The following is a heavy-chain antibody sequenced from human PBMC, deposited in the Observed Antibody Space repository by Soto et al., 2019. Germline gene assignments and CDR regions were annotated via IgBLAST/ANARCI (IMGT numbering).Heavy chain of an antibody. CDR2: MNPNSGNT. D-gene: IGHD2-2*01. Sequence: ASVNVSCKASGYTFTSYDINWVRQATGQGLEWMGWMNPNSGNTGYAQKFQGRVTMTRNTSISTAYMELSSLRSEDTAVYYCARGINVVVPAASQVYLWDVWGHGNTVSVS. CDR1: GYTFTSYD. V-gene: IGHV1-8*01. J-gene: IGHJ6*02. CDR3: ARGINVVVPAASQVYLWDV.